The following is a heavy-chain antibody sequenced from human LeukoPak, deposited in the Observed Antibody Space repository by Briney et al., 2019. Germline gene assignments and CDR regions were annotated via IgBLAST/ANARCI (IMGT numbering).Heavy chain of an antibody. CDR3: ARGAHYYDSSGYLMPLNY. J-gene: IGHJ4*02. CDR1: GDSISGYY. V-gene: IGHV4-59*01. CDR2: IYYSGST. D-gene: IGHD3-22*01. Sequence: SETLSLTCTVSGDSISGYYWSWIRQPPGKGLEWIGYIYYSGSTNYNPSLKSRVTISVDTSKNQFSLKLSSVTAADTAVYYCARGAHYYDSSGYLMPLNYWGQGTLVTVSS.